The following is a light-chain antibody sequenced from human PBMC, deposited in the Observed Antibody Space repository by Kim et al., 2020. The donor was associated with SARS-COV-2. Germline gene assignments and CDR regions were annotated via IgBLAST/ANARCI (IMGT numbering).Light chain of an antibody. V-gene: IGKV4-1*01. J-gene: IGKJ2*03. CDR3: LQYYTTPYS. CDR2: WAS. Sequence: RATINCKSSQSILHSSNNHNYLSWYQQNPGQPPKLLIYWASPRESRVPDRFSGSGSGTDFTLTISRLQAEDVAVYYCLQYYTTPYSFGQGTKLEI. CDR1: QSILHSSNNHNY.